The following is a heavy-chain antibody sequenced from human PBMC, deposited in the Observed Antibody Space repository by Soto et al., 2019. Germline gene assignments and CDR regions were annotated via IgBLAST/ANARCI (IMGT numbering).Heavy chain of an antibody. V-gene: IGHV3-15*01. CDR1: GFIFSNAW. CDR3: TTDDPINKY. J-gene: IGHJ4*02. Sequence: PGGSLRLSCGASGFIFSNAWMSWVRQAPGKGLEWVGRIKSKTDGGTTDYAAHVKGRFTVSRDDSKNTLHLQMNSLKIEDTDVYYCTTDDPINKYWGQGTLVTVSS. CDR2: IKSKTDGGTT.